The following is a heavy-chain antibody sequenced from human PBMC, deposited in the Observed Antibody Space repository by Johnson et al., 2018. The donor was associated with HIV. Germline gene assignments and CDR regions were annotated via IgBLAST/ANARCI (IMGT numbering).Heavy chain of an antibody. CDR2: IRYDGSNK. J-gene: IGHJ3*02. V-gene: IGHV3-30*02. CDR1: GFIFSSYG. CDR3: ARACRDGYTCDAFDI. Sequence: QVQLVESGGGVVQPGGSLRLSCAASGFIFSSYGMHWVRQAPGKWLEWVAFIRYDGSNKYYADSVKGRFIISRDNSKNTLYLQMNSLRAEDTAVYYCARACRDGYTCDAFDIWGQGTMVTVSS. D-gene: IGHD5-24*01.